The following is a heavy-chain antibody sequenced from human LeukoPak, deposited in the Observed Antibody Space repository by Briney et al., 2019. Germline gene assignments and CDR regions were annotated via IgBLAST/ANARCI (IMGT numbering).Heavy chain of an antibody. CDR3: AREEPAGSIDY. CDR2: ISGTGHNT. J-gene: IGHJ4*02. D-gene: IGHD1-14*01. V-gene: IGHV3-64*01. Sequence: GGFLRPSCAPCGFVFNSHPMHWVRRAPGKGLECVSAISGTGHNTYYSNSVKARFTISRDNSRNTLYLQMSSLRAEDTALYYCAREEPAGSIDYWGQGTLVTVSS. CDR1: GFVFNSHP.